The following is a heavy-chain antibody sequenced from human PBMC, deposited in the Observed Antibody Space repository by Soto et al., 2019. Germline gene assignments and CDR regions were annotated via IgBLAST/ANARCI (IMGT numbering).Heavy chain of an antibody. V-gene: IGHV3-48*02. CDR3: ARVPTRALDY. CDR2: ISSSSRTI. Sequence: EVQLVDSGGGLVQPGGSLRLSCAASGFTFSSYTMNWVRQAPGKGLEWISYISSSSRTIYYAASVKGRFTISRDNAQNSLYLQMTSLRDEDTAVYYCARVPTRALDYWGQGTLVTVSS. CDR1: GFTFSSYT. J-gene: IGHJ4*02. D-gene: IGHD1-26*01.